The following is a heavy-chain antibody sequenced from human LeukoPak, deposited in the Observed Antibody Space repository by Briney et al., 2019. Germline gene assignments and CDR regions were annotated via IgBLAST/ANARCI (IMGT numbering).Heavy chain of an antibody. V-gene: IGHV3-23*01. Sequence: GGSLRLSCAASGFTFTSYSMSWVRQAPGKGLEWVSGTSDRGDYTYYADSVKGRFTISRDNSKNTPYLQMNSLRAEDTALYFCAKKAQYNGNYPLDYWGQGTLVTVSS. CDR1: GFTFTSYS. CDR2: TSDRGDYT. J-gene: IGHJ4*02. CDR3: AKKAQYNGNYPLDY. D-gene: IGHD1-26*01.